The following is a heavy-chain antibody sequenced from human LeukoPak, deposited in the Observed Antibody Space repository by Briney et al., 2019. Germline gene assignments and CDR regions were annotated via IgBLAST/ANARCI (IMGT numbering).Heavy chain of an antibody. J-gene: IGHJ4*02. D-gene: IGHD5-12*01. CDR3: AKDPYRASSGLVDY. V-gene: IGHV3-23*01. Sequence: RGSLRLSCATPGFTFSNYAVSWVRKAPGKGLECGSSITGRGGTTYYADSVKGRFTISRDNSKNTLYLQMNSLRAEDTAVYYCAKDPYRASSGLVDYWGQGTLVTVSS. CDR1: GFTFSNYA. CDR2: ITGRGGTT.